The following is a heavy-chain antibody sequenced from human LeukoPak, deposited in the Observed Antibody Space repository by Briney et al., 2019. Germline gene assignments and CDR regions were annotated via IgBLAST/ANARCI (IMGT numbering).Heavy chain of an antibody. CDR2: ISSSSSYI. Sequence: GGSLRLSCAASGFTFSSYSMNWVRQAPGKGLEWVSSISSSSSYIYYADSVKGRFTISRDNAKNSPYLQMNSLRAEDTAVYYCARLTKSSSWSGIDYWGQGTLVTVSS. CDR3: ARLTKSSSWSGIDY. V-gene: IGHV3-21*01. J-gene: IGHJ4*02. CDR1: GFTFSSYS. D-gene: IGHD6-13*01.